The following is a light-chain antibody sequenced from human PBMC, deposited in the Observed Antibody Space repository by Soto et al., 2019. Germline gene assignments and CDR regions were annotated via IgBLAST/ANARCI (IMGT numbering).Light chain of an antibody. V-gene: IGKV3-15*01. J-gene: IGKJ1*01. CDR2: SVS. Sequence: IVMTHSPGTLSVSPCERVTLSCRASQSVSSNLAWYQQRPGQAPRLLIYSVSSRDTDIPARFSGGGSGTEFTLTINSLQTEDFGVYYCLQYNNWWTFGQGTKVDIK. CDR1: QSVSSN. CDR3: LQYNNWWT.